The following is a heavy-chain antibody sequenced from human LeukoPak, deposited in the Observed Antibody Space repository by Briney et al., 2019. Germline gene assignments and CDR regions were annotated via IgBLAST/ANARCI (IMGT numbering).Heavy chain of an antibody. D-gene: IGHD1-26*01. Sequence: SETLSLTCTVSVGSISSYYWSWLRQPPGKGLEWIGYIYYSGSTNYNPSLKSRVTISVDTSKNQFSLKLSSVTAADTAVYYCARVGRIVGAPFDYWGQGTLVTVSS. CDR3: ARVGRIVGAPFDY. V-gene: IGHV4-59*01. CDR1: VGSISSYY. J-gene: IGHJ4*02. CDR2: IYYSGST.